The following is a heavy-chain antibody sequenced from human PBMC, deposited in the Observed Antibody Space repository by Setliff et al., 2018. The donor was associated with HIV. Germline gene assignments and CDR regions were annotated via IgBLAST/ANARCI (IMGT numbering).Heavy chain of an antibody. J-gene: IGHJ4*02. V-gene: IGHV4-59*11. CDR3: ARHTVFVRYFDH. Sequence: PSETLSLTCTVSGDSIKGPWWWSWIRQSPGKGLEWIGNFYYTGSTDYNPSFKSRVTISLDKSNNQISLNLSSATAADTAVYYCARHTVFVRYFDHWGQGMLVTVS. CDR2: FYYTGST. CDR1: GDSIKGPW. D-gene: IGHD2-2*02.